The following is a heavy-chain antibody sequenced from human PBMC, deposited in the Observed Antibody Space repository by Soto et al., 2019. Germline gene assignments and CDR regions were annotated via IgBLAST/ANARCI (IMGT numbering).Heavy chain of an antibody. CDR1: GGSISSSSYY. CDR2: IYYSGST. CDR3: ARQDYSSGYDY. D-gene: IGHD6-19*01. Sequence: SETLSLTCPVSGGSISSSSYYWGWLRQPPGKGLEWIGYIYYSGSTNYNPSLKSRVTISVDTSKNQFSLKLSSVTAADTAVYYCARQDYSSGYDYWGQGTLVTVSS. V-gene: IGHV4-61*05. J-gene: IGHJ4*02.